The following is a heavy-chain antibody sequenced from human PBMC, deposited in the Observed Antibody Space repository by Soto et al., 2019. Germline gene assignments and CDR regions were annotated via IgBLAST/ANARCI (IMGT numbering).Heavy chain of an antibody. D-gene: IGHD3-22*01. CDR2: INHSGST. Sequence: ETLSLTCAVYGGSFSGYYWSWIRQPPRKGLEWIGEINHSGSTNYNPSLKSRVTISVDTSKNQFSLKLSSVTAADTAVYYCARSGYDSSGYYYVFYYYYGMDVWGQGTTVTVSS. V-gene: IGHV4-34*01. CDR1: GGSFSGYY. J-gene: IGHJ6*02. CDR3: ARSGYDSSGYYYVFYYYYGMDV.